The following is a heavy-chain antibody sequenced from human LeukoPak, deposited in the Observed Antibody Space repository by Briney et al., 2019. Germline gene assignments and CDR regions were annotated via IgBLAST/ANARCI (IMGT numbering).Heavy chain of an antibody. D-gene: IGHD4-17*01. CDR2: LCSRSTYI. Sequence: GGALRLSCAASLFTFNDYAMSWVRQAPGKGLEWVSPLCSRSTYIYSADSMKGRVTISRDNAQNSLYLQMTSLRDEDTAVHSGALPLRDGHFYFTYCGQATLATVYS. V-gene: IGHV3-21*04. CDR1: LFTFNDYA. CDR3: ALPLRDGHFYFTY. J-gene: IGHJ4*02.